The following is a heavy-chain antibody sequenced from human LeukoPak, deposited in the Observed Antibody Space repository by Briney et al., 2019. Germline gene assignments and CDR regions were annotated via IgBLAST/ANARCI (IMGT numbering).Heavy chain of an antibody. Sequence: GGSLRLSCAASGFTFDDYGMSWVRQAPGKGLEWVSGINWNGGSTGYADSVKGRFTISRDNAKNSLYLQMNSLRAEDTALYHCARGDVVVVAANPTLFDYWGQGTLVTVSS. V-gene: IGHV3-20*01. CDR3: ARGDVVVVAANPTLFDY. CDR1: GFTFDDYG. CDR2: INWNGGST. D-gene: IGHD2-15*01. J-gene: IGHJ4*02.